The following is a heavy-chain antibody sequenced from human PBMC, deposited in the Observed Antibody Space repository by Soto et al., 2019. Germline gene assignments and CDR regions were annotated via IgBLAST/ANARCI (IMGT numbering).Heavy chain of an antibody. J-gene: IGHJ4*02. CDR2: INHSGST. CDR1: GGSFRGYY. V-gene: IGHV4-34*01. CDR3: ASDKITGLFDY. Sequence: QVQLQQWGAGLLKPSETLSLTCAVYGGSFRGYYWTWIRQTPGTGLEWIGEINHSGSTNYNPSLKSRVTISVDTSKNHFSLKLNSVTSADTAVYYCASDKITGLFDYWGQGTLVTVSS. D-gene: IGHD2-8*02.